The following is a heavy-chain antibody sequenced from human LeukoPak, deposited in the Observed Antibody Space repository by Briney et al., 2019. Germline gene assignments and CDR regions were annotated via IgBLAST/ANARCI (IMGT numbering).Heavy chain of an antibody. Sequence: PGGSLRLSCAASGFTFSSYGMTWVRQAPGKGLEWVSYISSSSSTIYYADSVKGRFTISRDNAKNSLYLQMNSLRAEDTAVYYCARDLWFGELLYAYYFDYWGQGTLVTVSS. D-gene: IGHD3-10*01. CDR1: GFTFSSYG. CDR3: ARDLWFGELLYAYYFDY. J-gene: IGHJ4*02. V-gene: IGHV3-48*04. CDR2: ISSSSSTI.